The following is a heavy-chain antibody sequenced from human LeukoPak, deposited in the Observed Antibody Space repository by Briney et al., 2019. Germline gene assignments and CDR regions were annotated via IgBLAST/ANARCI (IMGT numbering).Heavy chain of an antibody. J-gene: IGHJ5*02. D-gene: IGHD2-15*01. Sequence: ASLRVSCKASGYTFTDSYIHWVQQAPGQGLEWMGWIDPKSGGTSYARKFRGRVTMTRDTSISTAYMELSRLRSDDTALFYCTRNYCRGGTCYSWFDPWGQGTLVT. CDR1: GYTFTDSY. CDR2: IDPKSGGT. CDR3: TRNYCRGGTCYSWFDP. V-gene: IGHV1-2*02.